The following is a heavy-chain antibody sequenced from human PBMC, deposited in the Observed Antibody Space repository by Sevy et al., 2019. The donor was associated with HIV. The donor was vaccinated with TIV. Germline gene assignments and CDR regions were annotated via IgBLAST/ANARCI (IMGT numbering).Heavy chain of an antibody. CDR1: GFTFSNYW. V-gene: IGHV3-7*01. CDR3: AREQITGSKPYYFDS. Sequence: GGSQRLSCAASGFTFSNYWMSWVRQAPGKGLECVANINQDGSEKYYLDSVKGRFIVSRDNAKNSLYLQMNSLRAEDSAVYYCAREQITGSKPYYFDSWGQGTLVTVSS. D-gene: IGHD1-7*01. J-gene: IGHJ4*02. CDR2: INQDGSEK.